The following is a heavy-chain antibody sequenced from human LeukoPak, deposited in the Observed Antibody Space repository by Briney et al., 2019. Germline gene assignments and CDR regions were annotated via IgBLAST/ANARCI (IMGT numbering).Heavy chain of an antibody. Sequence: GASVKVSCKASGDTFSSYAISWVRQAPGQGLEWMGGIIPIFGTANYAQKFQGRVTITADESTSTAYMELSSLRSEDTAVYYCARSGHSGSYYSQNWGQGTLVTVSS. D-gene: IGHD1-26*01. CDR1: GDTFSSYA. V-gene: IGHV1-69*13. J-gene: IGHJ4*02. CDR3: ARSGHSGSYYSQN. CDR2: IIPIFGTA.